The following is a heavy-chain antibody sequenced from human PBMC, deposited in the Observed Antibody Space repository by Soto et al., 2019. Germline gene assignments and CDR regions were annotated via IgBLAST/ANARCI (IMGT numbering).Heavy chain of an antibody. D-gene: IGHD6-13*01. CDR3: ARHPGIAAHFDF. CDR2: IYYRGSA. J-gene: IGHJ4*02. CDR1: GGSISSSSHY. V-gene: IGHV4-39*01. Sequence: SETLSLTCSVSGGSISSSSHYWGWIRQSPGKGLDWIGSIYYRGSAYYNPSLKSRVTISVDTSKNQFSLKLRSVTAADTSVYYFARHPGIAAHFDFWGQGTLVTVSS.